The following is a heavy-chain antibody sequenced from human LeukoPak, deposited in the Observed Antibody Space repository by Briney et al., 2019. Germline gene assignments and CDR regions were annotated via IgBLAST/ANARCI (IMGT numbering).Heavy chain of an antibody. Sequence: GGSLRLSCVVSGITFHNYAMTWVRQAPGKGLEWVSAISGVTGRTYYADSVKGRFTISSDNSRNTLYLQMNSLRAEDTAVYYCAKDLRAYGSGSYFGMDVWGQGTTVIVSS. CDR2: ISGVTGRT. V-gene: IGHV3-23*01. J-gene: IGHJ6*02. CDR3: AKDLRAYGSGSYFGMDV. CDR1: GITFHNYA. D-gene: IGHD3-10*01.